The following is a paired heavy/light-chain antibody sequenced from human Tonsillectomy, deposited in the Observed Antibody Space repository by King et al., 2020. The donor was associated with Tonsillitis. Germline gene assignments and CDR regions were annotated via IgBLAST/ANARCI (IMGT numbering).Light chain of an antibody. Sequence: DIQMTQSPTSLSASVGDRVTITCRASQTITNYLNWYQQKPGKAPNLLIYAASTLQSGVPSRFSGSGSGTDFTLTITSLQPEDFATYYCQQTYSTQITFGPGTKVEIK. J-gene: IGKJ3*01. CDR3: QQTYSTQIT. CDR1: QTITNY. V-gene: IGKV1-39*01. CDR2: AAS.
Heavy chain of an antibody. J-gene: IGHJ6*03. CDR3: SLLQDYYMDV. CDR1: GGTFRNFV. D-gene: IGHD4-4*01. Sequence: QVQLVQSGAEVKKPGSSVKVSCKTSGGTFRNFVINWVRQAPGQGLEWMGGVIPMFGTKMYAQKFQGRVTITADESTSTAYMELSSLSSEDTAVYYCSLLQDYYMDVWGKGTTVTVSS. V-gene: IGHV1-69*01. CDR2: VIPMFGTK.